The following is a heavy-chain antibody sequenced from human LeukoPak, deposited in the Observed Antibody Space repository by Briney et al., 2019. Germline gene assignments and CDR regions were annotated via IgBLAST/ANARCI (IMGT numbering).Heavy chain of an antibody. CDR2: IYYSGST. CDR3: ARRSGWYYFDY. CDR1: GGSISSSSYY. D-gene: IGHD6-19*01. Sequence: KPSETLSLTCTVSGGSISSSSYYWGWIRQPPGKGLEWIGSIYYSGSTYYNPSLKSRVTISVDTSKNQFSLKPSSVTAADTAVYYCARRSGWYYFDYWGQGTLVTVSS. J-gene: IGHJ4*02. V-gene: IGHV4-39*01.